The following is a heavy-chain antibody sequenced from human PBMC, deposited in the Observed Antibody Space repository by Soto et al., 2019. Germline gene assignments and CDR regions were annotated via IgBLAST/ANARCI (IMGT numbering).Heavy chain of an antibody. CDR2: ISGSGGRT. V-gene: IGHV3-23*01. Sequence: EVQLLESGGGLVQPGGSLRLSCAASGFTFSSYAMRWVRQAPVKGLEWVSAISGSGGRTYYADSVKGRFTISRDNSTHTLYLQMNSLRAEDTAVYYCARRGSGSYYDYWGQGTLVTVSS. J-gene: IGHJ4*02. CDR1: GFTFSSYA. CDR3: ARRGSGSYYDY. D-gene: IGHD1-26*01.